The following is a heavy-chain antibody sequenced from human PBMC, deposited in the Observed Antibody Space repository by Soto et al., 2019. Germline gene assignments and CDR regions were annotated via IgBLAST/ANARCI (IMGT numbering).Heavy chain of an antibody. V-gene: IGHV3-64D*08. CDR3: VKGSIAARPSHFDY. D-gene: IGHD6-6*01. J-gene: IGHJ4*02. CDR1: GFTFSSYA. Sequence: GGSLRVSWSASGFTFSSYAMHWVRQAPGKGLEYVSASSSNGGSTYYADSVKGRFTISRDNSKNTLYLQMSSLRAEDTAVYYCVKGSIAARPSHFDYWGQGTLVTVSS. CDR2: SSSNGGST.